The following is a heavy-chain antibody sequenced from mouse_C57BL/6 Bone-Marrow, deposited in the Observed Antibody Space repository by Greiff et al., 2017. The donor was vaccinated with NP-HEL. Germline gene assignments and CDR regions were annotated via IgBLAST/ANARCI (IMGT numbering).Heavy chain of an antibody. D-gene: IGHD1-1*01. V-gene: IGHV1-4*01. Sequence: QVQLQQSGAELARPGASVKMSCKASGYTFTSYTMHWVKQRPGQGLEWIGYINPSSGYTKYNQKFKDKATLTADKSSSTAYMQLSSLTSEDSAVYYCARSAFITTVVAPFDYWGQGTTLTVSS. CDR2: INPSSGYT. CDR3: ARSAFITTVVAPFDY. CDR1: GYTFTSYT. J-gene: IGHJ2*01.